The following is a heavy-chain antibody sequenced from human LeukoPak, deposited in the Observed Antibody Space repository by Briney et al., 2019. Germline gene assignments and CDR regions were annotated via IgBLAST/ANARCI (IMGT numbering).Heavy chain of an antibody. J-gene: IGHJ5*02. V-gene: IGHV4-59*01. D-gene: IGHD4-17*01. CDR3: ARVFRGAVTSNRFDP. Sequence: WENLSLTCTVSGGSINGYFWTWIRQPPGKGLEWIGYISDSGSTNYNPSLKSRVTLSVDSSNTEFSLRLNSMTAADTAVYYCARVFRGAVTSNRFDPWGQGTPVTVYS. CDR1: GGSINGYF. CDR2: ISDSGST.